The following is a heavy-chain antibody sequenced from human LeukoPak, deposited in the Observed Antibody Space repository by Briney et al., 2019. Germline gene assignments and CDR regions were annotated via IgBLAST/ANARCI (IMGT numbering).Heavy chain of an antibody. V-gene: IGHV4-38-2*01. J-gene: IGHJ6*04. CDR3: ARGNSCSSTSCYAGYYYYGMDV. CDR2: IYHSGST. D-gene: IGHD2-2*01. Sequence: SETLSLTCAVSGYSINSCYYWGWIRQPPGKGLEWIGSIYHSGSTYYNPSLKSRVTISVDTSKNQFSLKLSSVTAADTAVYYCARGNSCSSTSCYAGYYYYGMDVWGKGTTVTVSS. CDR1: GYSINSCYY.